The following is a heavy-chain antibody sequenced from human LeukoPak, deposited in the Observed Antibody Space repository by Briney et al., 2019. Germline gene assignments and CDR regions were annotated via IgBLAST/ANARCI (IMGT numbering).Heavy chain of an antibody. V-gene: IGHV3-48*01. CDR2: IDSSGTTR. J-gene: IGHJ4*02. Sequence: GGSLRLSCAASGFNFKTYGTKWVRQAPGKGLEWVSFIDSSGTTRYYADSVKGRFTISRDNVKNTLYLQMNSLRAEDAAVYYCAKAPVTTCSGAYCYPFDYWGQGTLVTVSS. D-gene: IGHD2-15*01. CDR3: AKAPVTTCSGAYCYPFDY. CDR1: GFNFKTYG.